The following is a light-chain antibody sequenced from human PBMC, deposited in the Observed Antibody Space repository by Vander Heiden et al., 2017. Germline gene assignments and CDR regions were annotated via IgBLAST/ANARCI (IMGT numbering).Light chain of an antibody. V-gene: IGLV1-40*01. J-gene: IGLJ2*01. CDR3: QSYDSSLSGVV. CDR2: SNS. CDR1: SSNIWAGYD. Sequence: QSVLTQLPSVSGAPGQRVTISCTGSSSNIWAGYDVPWYQQLPGTAPKLLIYSNSNRPAGVPDRFSGAKSGTSASLAITGLQAEDEADYYCQSYDSSLSGVVFGGGTKLTVL.